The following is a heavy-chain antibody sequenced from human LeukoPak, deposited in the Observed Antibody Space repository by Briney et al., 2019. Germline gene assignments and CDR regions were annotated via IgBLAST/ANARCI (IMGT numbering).Heavy chain of an antibody. V-gene: IGHV4-39*07. Sequence: MASETLSLTCTVSGGSISSSSYYWGWIRQPPGEGLEWIGSIYYSGSTYYNPSLKNRVTISVDTAKNQFSLKLSSVTAADTAVYYCARRVGMNSSGYYYYYYYMDVWGKGTTVTISS. CDR1: GGSISSSSYY. CDR3: ARRVGMNSSGYYYYYYYMDV. CDR2: IYYSGST. J-gene: IGHJ6*03. D-gene: IGHD3-22*01.